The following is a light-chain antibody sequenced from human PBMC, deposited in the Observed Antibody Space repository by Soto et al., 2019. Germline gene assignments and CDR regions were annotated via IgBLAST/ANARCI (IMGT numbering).Light chain of an antibody. V-gene: IGLV2-23*01. CDR2: EGS. CDR3: CSYAGSTSSYV. Sequence: QSALTQPASVSGSPGQSITISCPGTSSDVGSYNLVSWYQQHPGKAPKLMIYEGSKRPSGVSDRFSGSKSGNTASLTISGLRAEDEADYYCCSYAGSTSSYVFGTGTKLTVL. CDR1: SSDVGSYNL. J-gene: IGLJ1*01.